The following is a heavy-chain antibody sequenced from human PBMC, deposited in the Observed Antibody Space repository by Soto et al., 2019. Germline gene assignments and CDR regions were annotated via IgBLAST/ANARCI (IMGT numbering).Heavy chain of an antibody. J-gene: IGHJ2*01. Sequence: QVQLVQSGAEVKKPGASVKVSCKASGYALTSSGITWVRQAPGQGLEWMGWISEYNGNIDYAEKFQTRVALTTDTSPGKAFMELRDLRYDDTAVYYCASRSTDTAFWYFDLWGRGTLVTVSS. CDR1: GYALTSSG. CDR3: ASRSTDTAFWYFDL. D-gene: IGHD3-3*02. V-gene: IGHV1-18*04. CDR2: ISEYNGNI.